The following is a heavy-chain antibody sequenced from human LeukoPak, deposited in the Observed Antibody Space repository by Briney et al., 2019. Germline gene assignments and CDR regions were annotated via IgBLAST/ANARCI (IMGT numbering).Heavy chain of an antibody. V-gene: IGHV4-34*01. CDR2: INHSGST. CDR1: GGSFSGYY. Sequence: PSETLSLTCAVYGGSFSGYYWSWIRQPPGEGLEWIGEINHSGSTNYNPSLKSRVTISVDTSKNQFSLKLSSVTAADTAVYYCARRPMVRGVIDYWGQGTQVTVS. D-gene: IGHD3-10*01. J-gene: IGHJ4*02. CDR3: ARRPMVRGVIDY.